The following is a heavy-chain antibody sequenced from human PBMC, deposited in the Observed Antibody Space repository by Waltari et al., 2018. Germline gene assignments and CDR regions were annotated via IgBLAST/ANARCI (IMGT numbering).Heavy chain of an antibody. CDR1: GFTFSKYW. J-gene: IGHJ4*02. CDR3: ARSNNFAFDY. CDR2: IKGDGSNI. D-gene: IGHD1-20*01. V-gene: IGHV3-74*01. Sequence: EVQLVESGGSLVQPGGSLQLSCAASGFTFSKYWIHWVRQTPGKGLEWVSHIKGDGSNIKYADSVKGRFTVSSDNAKNTVYLQISSLRAEDTAVYYWARSNNFAFDYWGQGTLVTVSS.